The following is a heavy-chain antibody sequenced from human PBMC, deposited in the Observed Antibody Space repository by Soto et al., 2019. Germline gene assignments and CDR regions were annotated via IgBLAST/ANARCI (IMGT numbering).Heavy chain of an antibody. CDR1: GFTFSSYG. Sequence: QVQLVESRGGVVQPGRSLRLACAASGFTFSSYGMHWVRQAPGKGLEWVAVIWYDGSNKYYADSVKGRFTISRDNSKNTLYLQMNSLRAEDTAVYYCARGARRYYDILTGYFDYCGQGTLVTVSS. CDR2: IWYDGSNK. D-gene: IGHD3-9*01. CDR3: ARGARRYYDILTGYFDY. V-gene: IGHV3-33*01. J-gene: IGHJ4*02.